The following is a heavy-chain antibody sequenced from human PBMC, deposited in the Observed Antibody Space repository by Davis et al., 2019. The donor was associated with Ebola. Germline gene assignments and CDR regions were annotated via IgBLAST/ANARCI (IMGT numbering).Heavy chain of an antibody. Sequence: ASVKVSCKASGYTFTSYGISWVRQAPGQGLEWMGWISAYNGNTNYAQKLQGRVTMTTDTSTSTAYMELRSLRSDDTAVYYCAREGRKVSIRYYYYGMDVWGQGTTVTVSS. J-gene: IGHJ6*02. CDR3: AREGRKVSIRYYYYGMDV. CDR2: ISAYNGNT. V-gene: IGHV1-18*01. CDR1: GYTFTSYG. D-gene: IGHD1-14*01.